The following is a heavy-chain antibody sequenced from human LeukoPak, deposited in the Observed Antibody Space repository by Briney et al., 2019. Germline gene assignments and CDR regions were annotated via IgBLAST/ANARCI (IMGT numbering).Heavy chain of an antibody. D-gene: IGHD6-13*01. Sequence: LEALSLTCTVSGGSISSSSYYWGWIRQPPGKGLEWIGSIYYSGSTYYNPSLKSRVTISVDTSKNQFSLKLSSVTAADTAVYYCARVRKAAAGTVDYWGQGTLVTVSS. CDR1: GGSISSSSYY. CDR2: IYYSGST. V-gene: IGHV4-39*07. CDR3: ARVRKAAAGTVDY. J-gene: IGHJ4*02.